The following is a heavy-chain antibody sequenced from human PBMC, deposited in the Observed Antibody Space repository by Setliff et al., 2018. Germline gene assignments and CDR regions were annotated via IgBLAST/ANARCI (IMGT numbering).Heavy chain of an antibody. Sequence: ASVKVSCKASGYTFRSYGINWVRQAPGQGLEWMGWISTNTGNPTYAQGFTGRFVFSLDTSVSTAYLQISSLKAEDTAVYYCAREGEGSTFFPLDAFDIWGQGTMVTVSS. CDR1: GYTFRSYG. CDR3: AREGEGSTFFPLDAFDI. V-gene: IGHV7-4-1*02. J-gene: IGHJ3*02. CDR2: ISTNTGNP. D-gene: IGHD3-16*01.